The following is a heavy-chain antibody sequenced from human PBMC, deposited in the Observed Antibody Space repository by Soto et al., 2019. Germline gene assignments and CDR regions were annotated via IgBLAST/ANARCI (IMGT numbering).Heavy chain of an antibody. Sequence: TLSLTCSVSGGAISSDDYYWTWIRQPPGEGLEWIGYIYYTGRTSSTPSLESRVTISIDKSQNQFSLKLRSVSAADTAVYYCAREGSSSPEYFDFWGPGTLVTV. D-gene: IGHD2-15*01. J-gene: IGHJ4*02. CDR1: GGAISSDDYY. CDR2: IYYTGRT. V-gene: IGHV4-30-4*01. CDR3: AREGSSSPEYFDF.